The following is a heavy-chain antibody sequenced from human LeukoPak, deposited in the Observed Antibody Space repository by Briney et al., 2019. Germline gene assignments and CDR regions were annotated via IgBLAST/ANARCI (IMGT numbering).Heavy chain of an antibody. Sequence: ASVKVSCKASGYTFTGYYMHWVRQAPGQGLEWMGWINPNSGGTNYAQKFQGRVTMTTDTSTSTPYMELRSLRSDDTAVYYCARDRFRYDYVWGSYPEQLDYWGQGTLVTVSS. CDR2: INPNSGGT. CDR3: ARDRFRYDYVWGSYPEQLDY. V-gene: IGHV1-2*02. D-gene: IGHD3-16*02. J-gene: IGHJ4*02. CDR1: GYTFTGYY.